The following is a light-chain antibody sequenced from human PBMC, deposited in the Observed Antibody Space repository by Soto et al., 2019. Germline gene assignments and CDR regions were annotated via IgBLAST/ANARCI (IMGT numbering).Light chain of an antibody. V-gene: IGKV3-15*01. CDR2: HAS. CDR1: QSVYST. J-gene: IGKJ4*01. Sequence: EIVMTQSTATLSVSPGERATLSCRASQSVYSTLAWYQQKPGQAPSLLIYHASTRATGIPARFSGSGSGTEFTLTISSLQSEDFAVYYCQQYNKWPLTFGGGTKLEIK. CDR3: QQYNKWPLT.